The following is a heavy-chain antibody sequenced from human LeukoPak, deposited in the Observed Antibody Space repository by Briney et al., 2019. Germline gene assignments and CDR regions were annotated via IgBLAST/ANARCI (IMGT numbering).Heavy chain of an antibody. D-gene: IGHD2-2*01. CDR3: ADGGGRSTSFDY. J-gene: IGHJ4*02. CDR2: ISGSGGST. CDR1: GFTFSSYA. V-gene: IGHV3-23*01. Sequence: GGSLRLSCAASGFTFSSYAMSWVRQAPGKGLEWVSAISGSGGSTYYADSVKGRFTISRDNSKNTLYLQMNSLRAEDTAVYYCADGGGRSTSFDYWGQGTLVTVSS.